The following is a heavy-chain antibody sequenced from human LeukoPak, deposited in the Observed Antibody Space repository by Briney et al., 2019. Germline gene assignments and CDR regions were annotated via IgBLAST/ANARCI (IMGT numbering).Heavy chain of an antibody. Sequence: GGSLRLSCAASGFIFSSYWMSWVRQAPGKGLEWVAKIKQDGSEKNYVDSVKGRFTISRDNAKNSLYLQMNSLRAEDTAVYYCARGLHYYGSGSSADYWGQGTLVTVSS. CDR1: GFIFSSYW. CDR3: ARGLHYYGSGSSADY. CDR2: IKQDGSEK. J-gene: IGHJ4*02. V-gene: IGHV3-7*01. D-gene: IGHD3-10*01.